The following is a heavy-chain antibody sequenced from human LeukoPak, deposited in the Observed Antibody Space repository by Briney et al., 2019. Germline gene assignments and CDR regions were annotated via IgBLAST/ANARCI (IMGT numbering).Heavy chain of an antibody. J-gene: IGHJ4*02. CDR3: ARVGSNIPAADFDY. Sequence: ASVKVSCKASGYTFTSYDINWVRQATGQGLEWMGWMNPNSGNTGYAQKFQGRVTMTRDTSINTAYMELSSLRSEDTAVYYCARVGSNIPAADFDYWGQGTLVTVSS. D-gene: IGHD6-13*01. CDR1: GYTFTSYD. CDR2: MNPNSGNT. V-gene: IGHV1-8*01.